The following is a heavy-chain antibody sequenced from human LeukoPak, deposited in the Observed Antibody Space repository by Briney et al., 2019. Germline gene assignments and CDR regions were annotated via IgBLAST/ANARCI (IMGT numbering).Heavy chain of an antibody. J-gene: IGHJ2*01. CDR1: DVSISGRC. CDR3: ARGNSGYDGYFDL. V-gene: IGHV4-59*11. CDR2: IYYSGFT. D-gene: IGHD5-12*01. Sequence: SETLSLTCIVSDVSISGRCWSWIRQAPGKGLEWIGYIYYSGFTKYNPSLNSRVTISVDTSKNQFSLNLTSVTAADTAVYYCARGNSGYDGYFDLWGRGTLVTVSS.